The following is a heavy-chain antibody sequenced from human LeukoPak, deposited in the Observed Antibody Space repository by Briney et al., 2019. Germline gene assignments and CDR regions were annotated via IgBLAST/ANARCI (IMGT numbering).Heavy chain of an antibody. CDR3: ARTTMMGGWFDP. V-gene: IGHV4-39*07. CDR2: ISYSGST. J-gene: IGHJ5*02. D-gene: IGHD1-1*01. CDR1: GGSISSSSYY. Sequence: SETLSLTCTVSGGSISSSSYYWGWIRQPPGKGLEWIGSISYSGSTHYNPSLKSRVTVSRDTSKNQFSLKLSSVTAADTAVYYCARTTMMGGWFDPWGQGTLVTVSS.